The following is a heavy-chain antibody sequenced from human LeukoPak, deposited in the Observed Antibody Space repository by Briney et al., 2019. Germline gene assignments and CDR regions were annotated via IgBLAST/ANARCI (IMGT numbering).Heavy chain of an antibody. CDR1: GGSISDDY. D-gene: IGHD3-22*01. CDR3: ARDFRRDYYDSSGYPY. CDR2: IYYSGTT. V-gene: IGHV4-59*01. J-gene: IGHJ4*02. Sequence: SETLSLTCSVSGGSISDDYWNWIRQPPGKGLEWIGYIYYSGTTTYNPSLKSRVTMSIDTSKTQFSLKLSSLTAADMAVYYCARDFRRDYYDSSGYPYWGQGTLVTVSS.